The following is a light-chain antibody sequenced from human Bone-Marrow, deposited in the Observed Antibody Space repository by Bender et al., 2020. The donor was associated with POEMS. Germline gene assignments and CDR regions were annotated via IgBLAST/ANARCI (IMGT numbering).Light chain of an antibody. Sequence: QSVLTQPPSLSVAPGQRVTISCTGSSSNIGAGYDVHWYQQLPGTAPRLLIYGSINRPSGVPDRFSASKSGTSASLAISGLQSEDEADYYCAVWDDSLNGWVFGGGTKLTVL. CDR3: AVWDDSLNGWV. CDR1: SSNIGAGYD. CDR2: GSI. J-gene: IGLJ3*02. V-gene: IGLV1-40*01.